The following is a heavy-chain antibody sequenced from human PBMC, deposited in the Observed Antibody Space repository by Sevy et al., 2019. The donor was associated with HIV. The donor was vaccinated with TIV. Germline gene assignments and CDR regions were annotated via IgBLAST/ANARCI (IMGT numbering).Heavy chain of an antibody. V-gene: IGHV3-66*01. J-gene: IGHJ6*02. CDR2: IYSGGST. D-gene: IGHD6-13*01. CDR3: ARDPSSWYQGYYNYYFGMDV. Sequence: GGSLRLSCAASGFTVSSNYMSWVRQAPGKGLEWVSVIYSGGSTYYADSVKGRFTISRDNSKNTLYRQMNSLRAEDTAVYYCARDPSSWYQGYYNYYFGMDVWGQGTTVTVSS. CDR1: GFTVSSNY.